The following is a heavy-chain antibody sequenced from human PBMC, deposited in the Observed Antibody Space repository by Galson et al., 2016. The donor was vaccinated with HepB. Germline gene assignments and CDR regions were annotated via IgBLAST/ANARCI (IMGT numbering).Heavy chain of an antibody. V-gene: IGHV3-7*01. CDR1: GFTSSSYW. D-gene: IGHD2-2*01. Sequence: SLRLSCAASGFTSSSYWMSWVRQAPGKGLEWVANIKQDGSEKFYVDSVKGRFTISRDNAKNSLYLQLNSLRAEDTAVYYCARDLLHFVLVPAAGTFDIWGQGTMVTVSS. CDR3: ARDLLHFVLVPAAGTFDI. CDR2: IKQDGSEK. J-gene: IGHJ3*02.